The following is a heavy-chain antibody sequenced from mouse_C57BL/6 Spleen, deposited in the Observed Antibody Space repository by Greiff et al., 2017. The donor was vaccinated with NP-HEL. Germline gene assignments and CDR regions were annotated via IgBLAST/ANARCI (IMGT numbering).Heavy chain of an antibody. D-gene: IGHD2-4*01. Sequence: VQLQQSGAELVKPGASVKISCKASGYAFSSYWMNWVKQRPGKGLEWIGQIYPGDGDTNYNGKFKGKATLTADKSSSTAYMQLSSLTSEDSAVYFWARDNYDYDGAWFAYWGQGTLVTVSA. CDR1: GYAFSSYW. V-gene: IGHV1-80*01. CDR2: IYPGDGDT. J-gene: IGHJ3*01. CDR3: ARDNYDYDGAWFAY.